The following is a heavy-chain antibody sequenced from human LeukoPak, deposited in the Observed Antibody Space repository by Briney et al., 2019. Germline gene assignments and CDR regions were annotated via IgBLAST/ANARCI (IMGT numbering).Heavy chain of an antibody. CDR1: GFTFSSYS. CDR2: ISSSSSYI. D-gene: IGHD5-12*01. J-gene: IGHJ4*02. CDR3: ARDYRNYPHIVATIIDY. Sequence: GGSLRLSCAASGFTFSSYSMNWVRQAPGKGLEWVSSISSSSSYIYYADSVKGRFTISRDNAKNSLYLQMNSLRAEDTAVYYCARDYRNYPHIVATIIDYWGQGTLVTVSS. V-gene: IGHV3-21*01.